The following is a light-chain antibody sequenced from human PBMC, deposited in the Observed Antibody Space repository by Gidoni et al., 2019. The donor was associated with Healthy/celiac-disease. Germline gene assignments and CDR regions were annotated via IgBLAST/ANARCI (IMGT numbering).Light chain of an antibody. J-gene: IGLJ2*01. CDR3: LLSYSGARS. CDR2: DTS. V-gene: IGLV7-46*01. Sequence: QAVVTQEPSLTVAPGGTVTLTGGSSTGAVTSGHYPYWFQQEPGQAPRTLICDTSNKHSWTPARFSGSLLGGKAALTLSGAQPEDEAEYYCLLSYSGARSFGGGTKLTVL. CDR1: TGAVTSGHY.